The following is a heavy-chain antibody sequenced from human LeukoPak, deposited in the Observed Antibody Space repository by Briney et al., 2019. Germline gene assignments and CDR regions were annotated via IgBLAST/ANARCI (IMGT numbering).Heavy chain of an antibody. CDR3: AREYYDTRGSYWGLDY. D-gene: IGHD3-22*01. V-gene: IGHV1-8*01. Sequence: ASVKVSCKASGYTFTGYDINWVQQATGQGLEWMGWMNPNSGNTGYAQKFQGRVTISRDTSASTAYMELSSLRSEDTAVYYCAREYYDTRGSYWGLDYWGQGTLVTVSS. CDR1: GYTFTGYD. CDR2: MNPNSGNT. J-gene: IGHJ4*02.